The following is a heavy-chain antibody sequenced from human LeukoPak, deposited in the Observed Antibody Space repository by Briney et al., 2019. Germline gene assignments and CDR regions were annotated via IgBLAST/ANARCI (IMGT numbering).Heavy chain of an antibody. D-gene: IGHD1-14*01. CDR1: GYTFTSYA. CDR3: AREAGMAEDDAFDI. J-gene: IGHJ3*02. Sequence: ASVKVSCKASGYTFTSYAMHWVRQAPGQRLEWMGWINAGNGNTKYSQEFQGRVTITRDTSASTAYMELGSLRSEDMAVYYCAREAGMAEDDAFDIWGQGTMVTVSS. V-gene: IGHV1-3*03. CDR2: INAGNGNT.